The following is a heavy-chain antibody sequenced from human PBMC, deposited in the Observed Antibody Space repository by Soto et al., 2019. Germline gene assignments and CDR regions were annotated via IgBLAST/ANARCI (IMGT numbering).Heavy chain of an antibody. V-gene: IGHV1-18*01. CDR1: GYTFTTYD. CDR3: ARGYFYESSGYWSY. Sequence: QVQLVQSGAEVKKPGASVRVSCRASGYTFTTYDITWVRQAPGQGLEWMGWISPYNGNTNYARKCQGRLTMYTDTSATTAHMELTTLGSDDTAVYYCARGYFYESSGYWSYWGQGTLVTVSS. CDR2: ISPYNGNT. J-gene: IGHJ4*02. D-gene: IGHD3-22*01.